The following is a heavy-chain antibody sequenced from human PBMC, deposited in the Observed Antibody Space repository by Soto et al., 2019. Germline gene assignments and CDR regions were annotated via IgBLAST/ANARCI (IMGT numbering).Heavy chain of an antibody. Sequence: SETLSLTCTVPGGTISGYYWTWIRQSAGGGLEWIGRIYSSGSTNYNPSLKSRVTISLDTSMNHFSLRLSSVTAADTAVYYCARGQRFSDWFDPWGQGTLVTVSS. D-gene: IGHD3-3*01. CDR3: ARGQRFSDWFDP. J-gene: IGHJ5*02. CDR2: IYSSGST. V-gene: IGHV4-4*07. CDR1: GGTISGYY.